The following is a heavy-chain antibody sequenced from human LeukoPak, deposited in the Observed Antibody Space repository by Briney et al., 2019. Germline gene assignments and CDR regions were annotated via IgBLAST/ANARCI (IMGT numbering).Heavy chain of an antibody. CDR2: INHSGST. CDR1: GGSFSGYY. J-gene: IGHJ4*02. Sequence: SETLSLTCAVYGGSFSGYYWSWIRQPPGKGLECIGEINHSGSTNYNPSLKSRVTISVDTSKNQFSLKLSSVTAADTAVYYCARVGSEYSGSLPRDYWGQGTLVTVSS. V-gene: IGHV4-34*01. CDR3: ARVGSEYSGSLPRDY. D-gene: IGHD1-26*01.